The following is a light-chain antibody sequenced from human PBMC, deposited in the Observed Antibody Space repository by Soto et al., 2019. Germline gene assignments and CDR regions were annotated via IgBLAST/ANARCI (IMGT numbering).Light chain of an antibody. Sequence: DIVMTQSPLSLPVTPGEPASISCRSSQSLLHTNGYNYLDWYLQKPGQSPQLLIYLGSNRASGVPNRFSGSGSGTDFTLKISRVEAEDVGVYYCMQGLPTPRTFGQGTRLEIK. CDR1: QSLLHTNGYNY. J-gene: IGKJ5*01. CDR3: MQGLPTPRT. V-gene: IGKV2-28*01. CDR2: LGS.